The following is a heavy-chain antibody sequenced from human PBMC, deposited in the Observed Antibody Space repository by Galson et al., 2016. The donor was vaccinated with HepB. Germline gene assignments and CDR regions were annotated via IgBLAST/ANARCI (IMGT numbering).Heavy chain of an antibody. J-gene: IGHJ4*02. V-gene: IGHV3-33*01. CDR3: ARDLGGSSCLDY. D-gene: IGHD6-6*01. Sequence: SLRLSCAASGFTFSSYGMHWVRQAPGKGLERMAVIWYDGINKYYGDSVQGRFTISRDNSRNTLYLQMNSLRAEDTAVYYCARDLGGSSCLDYWGQGTLVTVSS. CDR1: GFTFSSYG. CDR2: IWYDGINK.